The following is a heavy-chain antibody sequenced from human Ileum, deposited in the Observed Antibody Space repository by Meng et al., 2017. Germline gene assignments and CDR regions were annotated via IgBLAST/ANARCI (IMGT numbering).Heavy chain of an antibody. V-gene: IGHV1-18*01. CDR3: ARECAYNGGDY. Sequence: QVQLVQSGAEVKKPGASVKVSCKASGYTFTTYGISWVRQAPGQGLEWMGWMNTDKGNTNYAQKFQGRVTMTRDTSTSTAYMELRSLRSDDTAVYYCARECAYNGGDYWGQGTLVTVSS. CDR2: MNTDKGNT. J-gene: IGHJ4*02. D-gene: IGHD1-1*01. CDR1: GYTFTTYG.